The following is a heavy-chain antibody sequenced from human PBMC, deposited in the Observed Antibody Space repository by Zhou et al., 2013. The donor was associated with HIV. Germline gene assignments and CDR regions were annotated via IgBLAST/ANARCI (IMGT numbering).Heavy chain of an antibody. V-gene: IGHV1-18*01. Sequence: QVQLLQSGSEVKRPGASVKVSCRVSGFTLTDLSIHWVRQAPGQGLEWMGWISGYNGNTNYSKKLQGRVTMTTDTSTRTAYMAMTSLRYDDTAVYYCVRAPPPPKYSEGWVVGGSLDVWGRGTKVIVSS. J-gene: IGHJ3*01. CDR2: ISGYNGNT. CDR3: VRAPPPPKYSEGWVVGGSLDV. CDR1: GFTLTDLS. D-gene: IGHD2-15*01.